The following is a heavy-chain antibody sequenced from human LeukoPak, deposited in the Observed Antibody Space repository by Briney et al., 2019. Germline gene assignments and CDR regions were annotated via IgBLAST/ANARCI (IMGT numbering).Heavy chain of an antibody. V-gene: IGHV1-2*06. D-gene: IGHD2-2*02. CDR1: GYAFTGYY. CDR3: ASLGPYCSSTSCYRFGPYYYCMDV. J-gene: IGHJ6*03. CDR2: INPNSGGT. Sequence: GASVKVSCKASGYAFTGYYMHWVRQAPGQGLEWMGRINPNSGGTNYAQKFQGRVTMTRDTSISTAYMELSRLRSDDTAVYYCASLGPYCSSTSCYRFGPYYYCMDVWGKGTTVTVSS.